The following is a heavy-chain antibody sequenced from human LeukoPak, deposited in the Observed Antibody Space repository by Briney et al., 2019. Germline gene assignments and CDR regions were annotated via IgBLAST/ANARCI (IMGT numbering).Heavy chain of an antibody. Sequence: GGSLRLSCAASGFTFSSYDMTWVRQTPGRGLEWVSSIRPSGANTYYGDSVKGRFTISRDNAKNSLYLQMNSLRAEDTAVYYCAKSPYSSGWLHYYWGQGTLVTVSS. CDR2: IRPSGANT. D-gene: IGHD6-19*01. CDR3: AKSPYSSGWLHYY. CDR1: GFTFSSYD. V-gene: IGHV3-23*01. J-gene: IGHJ4*02.